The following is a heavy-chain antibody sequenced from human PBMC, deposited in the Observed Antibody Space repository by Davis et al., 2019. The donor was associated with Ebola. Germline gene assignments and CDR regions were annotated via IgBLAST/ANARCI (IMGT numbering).Heavy chain of an antibody. V-gene: IGHV4-39*07. CDR2: IHYSGST. CDR3: ARIKYDFWSQRGYFDY. CDR1: GGSISSYY. D-gene: IGHD3-3*01. J-gene: IGHJ4*02. Sequence: PSETLSLTCTVSGGSISSYYWSWIRQPPGEGLEWIASIHYSGSTHYNPSLKSRVTISVDNEFSLRLTSMTAADTAIYYCARIKYDFWSQRGYFDYWGQGTLVTVSS.